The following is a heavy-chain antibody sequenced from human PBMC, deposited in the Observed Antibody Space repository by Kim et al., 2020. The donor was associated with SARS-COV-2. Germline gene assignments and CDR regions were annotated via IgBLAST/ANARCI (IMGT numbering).Heavy chain of an antibody. Sequence: SETLSLTCAVYGGSFSGYYWSWIRQPPGKGLEWIGEINHSGSTNYNPSLKSRVTTSVDTSKNQFSLKLSSGSAADTAVYYCARGRFGWFDPWGKGTLVT. J-gene: IGHJ5*02. CDR1: GGSFSGYY. V-gene: IGHV4-34*01. CDR2: INHSGST. CDR3: ARGRFGWFDP. D-gene: IGHD3-16*01.